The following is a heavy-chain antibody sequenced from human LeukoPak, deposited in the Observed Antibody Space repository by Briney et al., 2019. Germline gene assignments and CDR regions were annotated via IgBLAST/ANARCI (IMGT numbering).Heavy chain of an antibody. CDR2: FDPEDGET. Sequence: GASVKVSCKVSGYTLTELSMHWVRQAPGKGLEWMGGFDPEDGETIYAQKFQGRVTMTEDTSTDTAYMEVSSLRSEDTAVYYCALAVAAYVGNWFDPWGQGTLVTVSS. D-gene: IGHD6-19*01. CDR1: GYTLTELS. CDR3: ALAVAAYVGNWFDP. J-gene: IGHJ5*02. V-gene: IGHV1-24*01.